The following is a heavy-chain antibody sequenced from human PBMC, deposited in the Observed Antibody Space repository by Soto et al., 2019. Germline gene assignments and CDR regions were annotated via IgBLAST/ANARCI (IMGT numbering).Heavy chain of an antibody. CDR2: IYHSGST. V-gene: IGHV4-30-2*01. Sequence: PSETLSLTCAVSGGSISSGGYSWSWIRQPPGKGLEWIGYIYHSGSTYYNPSLKGRVTISVDRSKNQFSLKLSSVTAADTAVYYCARGNYYDSSGYHYYFDYWGQGTLVTVSS. D-gene: IGHD3-22*01. J-gene: IGHJ4*02. CDR3: ARGNYYDSSGYHYYFDY. CDR1: GGSISSGGYS.